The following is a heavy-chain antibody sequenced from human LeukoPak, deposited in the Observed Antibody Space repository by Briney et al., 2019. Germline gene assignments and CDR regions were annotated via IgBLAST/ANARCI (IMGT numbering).Heavy chain of an antibody. J-gene: IGHJ5*02. CDR1: GFTFSSYP. Sequence: GRSLRLSCAASGFTFSSYPMHCVRQAPGKGLEWVAVISYDGSNKYYADSVKGRFTISRDNSKNTLYLQMNSLRAEDTAVYYCARDGSGYSYGPNWFDPWGQGTLVTVSS. D-gene: IGHD5-18*01. CDR2: ISYDGSNK. CDR3: ARDGSGYSYGPNWFDP. V-gene: IGHV3-30-3*01.